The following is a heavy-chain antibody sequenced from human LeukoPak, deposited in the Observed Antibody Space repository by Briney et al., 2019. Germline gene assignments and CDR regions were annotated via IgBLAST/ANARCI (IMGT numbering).Heavy chain of an antibody. V-gene: IGHV1-2*02. CDR3: ARDHCSGGSCYWPFDP. CDR2: INPNSGGT. J-gene: IGHJ5*02. D-gene: IGHD2-15*01. CDR1: GYTFTGYY. Sequence: ASVKVSCKASGYTFTGYYMHWVRQAPGQGLEWMGWINPNSGGTNYAQKFQGRVTMTRDTSISTAYMKLSRLRSDDTAVYYCARDHCSGGSCYWPFDPWGQGTLVTVSS.